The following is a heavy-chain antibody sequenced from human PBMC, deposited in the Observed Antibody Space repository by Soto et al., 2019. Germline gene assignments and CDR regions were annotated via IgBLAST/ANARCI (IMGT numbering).Heavy chain of an antibody. CDR3: ARVGYQVENY. CDR1: GGTFSSYT. J-gene: IGHJ4*02. CDR2: IIPILGIA. D-gene: IGHD3-16*02. Sequence: QVQLVQSGAEVKKPGSSVKVSCKASGGTFSSYTISWVRQAPGQGLEWMGRIIPILGIANYAQKFQGRVTSXXDKSTSTAHMELSSLRAEDTAVYYCARVGYQVENYWGQGTLVTVSS. V-gene: IGHV1-69*02.